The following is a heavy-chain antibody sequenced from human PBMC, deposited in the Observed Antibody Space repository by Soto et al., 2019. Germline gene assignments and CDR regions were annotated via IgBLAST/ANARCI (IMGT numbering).Heavy chain of an antibody. Sequence: QLQLQESGPGLVKPSETLSLTCIVSGGSVSSSNYYWGWVRQAPGKGLEWIGSIYYSGNTYYNPSLESRVTISVDKSNNESSLQVISVPAADTAVYYCARLEGLATISYYFDFWGQGSLVTVSS. CDR2: IYYSGNT. V-gene: IGHV4-39*01. D-gene: IGHD3-9*01. CDR1: GGSVSSSNYY. CDR3: ARLEGLATISYYFDF. J-gene: IGHJ4*02.